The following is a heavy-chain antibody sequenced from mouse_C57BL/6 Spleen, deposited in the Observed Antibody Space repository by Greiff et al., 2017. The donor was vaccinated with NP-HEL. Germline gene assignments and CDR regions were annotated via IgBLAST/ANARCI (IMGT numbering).Heavy chain of an antibody. D-gene: IGHD1-1*01. V-gene: IGHV1-80*01. Sequence: QVQLQQSGAELVKPGASVKISCKASGYAFSSYWMNWVKQRPGKGLEWIGQIYPGDGDTNYNGKFKGKATLTADKTSSTAYMQLSSLTSEDSAIYYCARRTITTVVATDAMDYWGQGTSVTVSS. CDR3: ARRTITTVVATDAMDY. CDR1: GYAFSSYW. CDR2: IYPGDGDT. J-gene: IGHJ4*01.